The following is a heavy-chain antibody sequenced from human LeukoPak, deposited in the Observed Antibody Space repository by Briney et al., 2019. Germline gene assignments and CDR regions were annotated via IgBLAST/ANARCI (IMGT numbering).Heavy chain of an antibody. J-gene: IGHJ4*02. Sequence: GGSLRLSCAASGFTFNTYWMHWVRQAPGKGLVWDSRINSDGSSTACADSVKGRFIISRDNAKNTLYLQMSGLRVEDTAVYYCTRGRYYCDSWGQGTLVTVSS. CDR1: GFTFNTYW. V-gene: IGHV3-74*01. CDR2: INSDGSST. CDR3: TRGRYYCDS.